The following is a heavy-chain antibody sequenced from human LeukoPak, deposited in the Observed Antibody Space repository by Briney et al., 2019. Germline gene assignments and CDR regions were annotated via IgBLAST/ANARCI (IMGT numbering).Heavy chain of an antibody. Sequence: PSETLSLTCAVSGGSISSSSYYWGWIRQPPGKGLEWIGSIYYSGSTYYNPSLKSRVTISVDTSKNQFSLKLSSVTAADTAVYYCARALAAAGTPHIYYFDYWGQGTLVTVSS. V-gene: IGHV4-39*07. CDR3: ARALAAAGTPHIYYFDY. CDR1: GGSISSSSYY. D-gene: IGHD6-13*01. J-gene: IGHJ4*02. CDR2: IYYSGST.